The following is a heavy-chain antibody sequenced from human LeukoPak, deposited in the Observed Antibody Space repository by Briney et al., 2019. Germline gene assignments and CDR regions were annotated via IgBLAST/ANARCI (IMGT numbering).Heavy chain of an antibody. CDR2: ITLYNGYA. D-gene: IGHD6-19*01. CDR1: GYSLTSYG. Sequence: ASVKLSCKATGYSLTSYGLSWGRHAPGQGLGLMWWITLYNGYAKYAQKFHGRVTMTTDTSTSTAYMELRSLRSDDTAVYYGASNISAGVDYWGQGTLVTVSS. J-gene: IGHJ4*02. V-gene: IGHV1-18*01. CDR3: ASNISAGVDY.